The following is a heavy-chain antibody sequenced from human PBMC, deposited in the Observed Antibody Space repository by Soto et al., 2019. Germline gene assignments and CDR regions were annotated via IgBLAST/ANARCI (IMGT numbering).Heavy chain of an antibody. V-gene: IGHV3-13*01. J-gene: IGHJ4*02. Sequence: GGSLRLSFAASGFTFSSYDMQWVRQATGKGLEWVSAIGAAGKTYYAGSVKGRFTISRENAKNSLYLQMDSLRAEDTAVYYCARDPPLSVLVVVATDDFWGQGTLFTVSS. CDR1: GFTFSSYD. D-gene: IGHD2-21*01. CDR2: IGAAGKT. CDR3: ARDPPLSVLVVVATDDF.